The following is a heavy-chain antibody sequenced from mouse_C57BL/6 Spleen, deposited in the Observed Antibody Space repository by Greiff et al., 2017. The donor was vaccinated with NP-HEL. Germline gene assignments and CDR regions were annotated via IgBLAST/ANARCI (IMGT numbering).Heavy chain of an antibody. J-gene: IGHJ4*01. D-gene: IGHD2-12*01. CDR3: ARSMNSENYYAMDY. V-gene: IGHV1-26*01. CDR2: INPNNGGT. CDR1: GYTFTDYY. Sequence: EVQLQQSGPELVKPGASVKISCKASGYTFTDYYMNWVKQSHGKSLEWIGDINPNNGGTSYNQKFKGKATLTVDKSSSTAYMELRSLTSEDSAVYYCARSMNSENYYAMDYWGQGTSVTVSS.